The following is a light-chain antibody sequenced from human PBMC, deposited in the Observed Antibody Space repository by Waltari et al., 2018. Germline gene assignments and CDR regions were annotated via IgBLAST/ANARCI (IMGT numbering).Light chain of an antibody. CDR3: QHYHSYPVT. Sequence: DIRLPRTPSPLPTLLDEEVIIPCRASQGITTWLAWYQQKPGKAPDLLISNSFTLQNGVPSRFSGSGSGTEFTLTISSLQPDDFATYYCQHYHSYPVTFGQGTKVEIK. CDR1: QGITTW. V-gene: IGKV1-5*03. J-gene: IGKJ2*01. CDR2: NSF.